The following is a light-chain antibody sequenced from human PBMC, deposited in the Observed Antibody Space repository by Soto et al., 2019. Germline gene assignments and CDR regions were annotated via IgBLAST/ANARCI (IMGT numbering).Light chain of an antibody. CDR3: FSYRASSARYV. CDR1: NSDVGGYNY. Sequence: QSALTQPASVSGSPGQSITISCTGTNSDVGGYNYVSWYQQHPGKAPKFMIYEVSYRPSGVSNRFSGSKSVNTASLTISGLQAEDEADYYCFSYRASSARYVFGTGTKLTVL. V-gene: IGLV2-14*01. CDR2: EVS. J-gene: IGLJ1*01.